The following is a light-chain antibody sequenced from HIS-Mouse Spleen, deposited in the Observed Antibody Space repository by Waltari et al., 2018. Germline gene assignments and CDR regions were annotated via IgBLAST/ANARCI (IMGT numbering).Light chain of an antibody. V-gene: IGLV2-23*01. CDR1: SRAVGSYNL. J-gene: IGLJ1*01. Sequence: QSALTQPASVSGSPGQSITLSCTGTSRAVGSYNLVSWYQQHPGKAPKLMIYEGSKRPSGVSNRFSGSKSGNTASLTISGLQAEDEADYYCCSYAGSSTHYVFGTGTKVTVL. CDR2: EGS. CDR3: CSYAGSSTHYV.